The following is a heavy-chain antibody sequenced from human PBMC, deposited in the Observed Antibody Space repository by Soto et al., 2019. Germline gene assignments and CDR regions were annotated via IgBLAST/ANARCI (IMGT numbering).Heavy chain of an antibody. CDR1: GGSISSRSYY. V-gene: IGHV4-39*01. J-gene: IGHJ4*02. D-gene: IGHD1-26*01. CDR3: ARPQSGWGAMGHFDY. CDR2: FYYSGST. Sequence: QLQLQASGPGLVKPSETLSLTCRVSGGSISSRSYYWGWFRQPPGKGLEWIGSFYYSGSTYYNPYLKSRDTISGDTAKNQCPVKLSSVTAADTAVYYCARPQSGWGAMGHFDYWGQGTLVTV.